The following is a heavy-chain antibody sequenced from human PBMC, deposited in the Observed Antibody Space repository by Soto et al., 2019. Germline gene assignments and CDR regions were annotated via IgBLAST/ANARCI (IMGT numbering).Heavy chain of an antibody. CDR2: ISAYNGNT. V-gene: IGHV1-18*01. D-gene: IGHD2-15*01. CDR3: ARDQVVVVVAATDAFDI. J-gene: IGHJ3*02. Sequence: ASVKVSCKASGYTFTSYGISWVRQAPGQGLEWMGWISAYNGNTNYAQKLQGRVTMTTDTSTSTAYMELRSLRSDDTAVYYCARDQVVVVVAATDAFDIWGQGTMVTVSS. CDR1: GYTFTSYG.